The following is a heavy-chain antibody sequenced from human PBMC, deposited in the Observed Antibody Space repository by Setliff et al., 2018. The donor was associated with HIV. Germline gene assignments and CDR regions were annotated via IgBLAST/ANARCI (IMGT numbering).Heavy chain of an antibody. D-gene: IGHD2-15*01. J-gene: IGHJ5*02. CDR2: IYYSGAT. V-gene: IGHV4-31*03. CDR3: VRHHYSNWFDP. CDR1: GDSISSGGYY. Sequence: PSETLSLTCTVSGDSISSGGYYWSWIRQLPGKGLEWIGYIYYSGATYYNPSLKNRVTISLDTSKSQFSLKLSSVTAADTVVYYCVRHHYSNWFDPWGQGTLVTVSS.